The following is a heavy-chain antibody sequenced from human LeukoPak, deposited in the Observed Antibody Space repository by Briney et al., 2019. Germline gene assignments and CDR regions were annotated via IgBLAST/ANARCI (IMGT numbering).Heavy chain of an antibody. CDR1: GFTFSNCW. J-gene: IGHJ1*01. D-gene: IGHD3-22*01. CDR3: ATYSSLNRRESQN. V-gene: IGHV3-7*01. Sequence: GGSLRLSCAASGFTFSNCWMKWVRQAPGKGLQWVANIKTDGSEKYYVDSVKGRFTISRDNAKNSLYLQMNSLRAEDTAVYYCATYSSLNRRESQNGARAPLLTVPS. CDR2: IKTDGSEK.